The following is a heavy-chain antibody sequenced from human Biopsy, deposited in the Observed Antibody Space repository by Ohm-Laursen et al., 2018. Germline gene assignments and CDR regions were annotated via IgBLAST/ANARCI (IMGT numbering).Heavy chain of an antibody. D-gene: IGHD1-26*01. V-gene: IGHV4-59*08. J-gene: IGHJ2*01. Sequence: SDTLSLTCTVSGGSISSYYWSWIRQPPGKGLEWIGYIYYTGSTNYNPSLKSRVTISVDTSMNHLSLRLTSVTAADTAVYYCARHAPSYSGSYWRHFDLWGRGTLVTVSS. CDR2: IYYTGST. CDR3: ARHAPSYSGSYWRHFDL. CDR1: GGSISSYY.